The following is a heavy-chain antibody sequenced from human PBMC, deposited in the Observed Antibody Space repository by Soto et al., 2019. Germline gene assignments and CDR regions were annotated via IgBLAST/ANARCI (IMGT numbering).Heavy chain of an antibody. J-gene: IGHJ4*02. CDR3: ARDRGWLVH. CDR1: GFTFSGYW. D-gene: IGHD6-19*01. CDR2: IKQDGGEK. Sequence: EVQLVESGGGLVQPGGSLRLSCAASGFTFSGYWMNWVRQAPGKGLEWVANIKQDGGEKYYVDSVKGRFTISRDNAKNSLYLQMNSLRAEDTAVYDCARDRGWLVHWGQGTLVTVSS. V-gene: IGHV3-7*01.